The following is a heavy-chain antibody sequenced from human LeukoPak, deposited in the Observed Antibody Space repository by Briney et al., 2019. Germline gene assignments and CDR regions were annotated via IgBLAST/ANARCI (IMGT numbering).Heavy chain of an antibody. CDR3: ARGVRRARTEDYESSGYFPADY. CDR2: MNPNTGNA. V-gene: IGHV1-8*01. J-gene: IGHJ4*02. CDR1: GYTFITYD. D-gene: IGHD3-22*01. Sequence: ASVKVSCKTSGYTFITYDINSVRQATGQGLEWMGWMNPNTGNAGYPRKFQSRVTMTRNTSMSTAYMELSSLTSEDTAVYYCARGVRRARTEDYESSGYFPADYWGQGTLVTVSS.